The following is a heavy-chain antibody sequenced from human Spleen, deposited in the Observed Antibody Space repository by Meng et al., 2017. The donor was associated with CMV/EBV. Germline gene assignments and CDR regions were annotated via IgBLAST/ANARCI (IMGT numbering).Heavy chain of an antibody. Sequence: GSLRLSCAVYGGSFSGYYWSWIRQPPGKGLEWVGHIYYSGSTNYYPSLKSRVTISVDTSKNQFSLKLISVTAADTAVDYCGGGIQRDTTCYYDSSGYYYFPWGQGTLVTVSS. J-gene: IGHJ5*02. CDR1: GGSFSGYY. CDR2: IYYSGST. CDR3: GGGIQRDTTCYYDSSGYYYFP. D-gene: IGHD3-22*01. V-gene: IGHV4-59*01.